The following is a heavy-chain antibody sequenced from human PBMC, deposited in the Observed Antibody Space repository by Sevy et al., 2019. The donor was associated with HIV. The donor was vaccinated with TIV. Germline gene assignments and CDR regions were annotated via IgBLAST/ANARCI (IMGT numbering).Heavy chain of an antibody. CDR2: ISSSSSYI. CDR1: GFTFSSYS. V-gene: IGHV3-21*01. J-gene: IGHJ6*02. Sequence: GGSLRLSCAASGFTFSSYSMNWVRQAPGKGLEWVSSISSSSSYIYYADSVKGRFTISRDNAKNSLYLQMNSLRAEDTDVYYCGRDSKVAFTMVRGVIKVTNYYYCMDVWGQGTTVTVSS. CDR3: GRDSKVAFTMVRGVIKVTNYYYCMDV. D-gene: IGHD3-10*01.